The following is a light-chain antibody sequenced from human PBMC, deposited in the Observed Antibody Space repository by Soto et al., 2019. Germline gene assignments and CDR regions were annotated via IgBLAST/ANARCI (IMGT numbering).Light chain of an antibody. V-gene: IGKV3-20*01. Sequence: EIVLTQSPGTLSLSPGERATLSCRASQTITGRYLAWYQQKPGQAPRLLIYGASIRITGIPDRFSGSGSGTDFTLTISRLEPEDFAMYYCQHYASSPRAFGQGTKVEI. CDR1: QTITGRY. CDR2: GAS. CDR3: QHYASSPRA. J-gene: IGKJ1*01.